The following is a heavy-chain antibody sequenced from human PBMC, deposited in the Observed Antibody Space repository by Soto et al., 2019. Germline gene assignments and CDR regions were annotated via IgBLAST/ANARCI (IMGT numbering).Heavy chain of an antibody. D-gene: IGHD5-12*01. CDR1: GGTISNYY. Sequence: SETLSLTCTVSGGTISNYYWSWIRQPPGKGLEWIGYVYYSGSTNYNPSLKSRITISVDMPKNQFSLKLSSVTAADTAVYYCAGASTWHPGAFDIWGQGTTVTVSS. J-gene: IGHJ3*02. CDR3: AGASTWHPGAFDI. V-gene: IGHV4-59*08. CDR2: VYYSGST.